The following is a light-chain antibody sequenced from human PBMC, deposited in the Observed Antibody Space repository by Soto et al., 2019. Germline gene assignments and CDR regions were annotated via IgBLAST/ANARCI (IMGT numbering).Light chain of an antibody. V-gene: IGKV3-20*01. J-gene: IGKJ5*01. CDR1: QSVSSSY. Sequence: EIVLTQSPGTLSLSPGERATLSCRASQSVSSSYLAWYQQKPGQAPRLLIYGASSRATGIPDRFSGSRSGTDFTLTINRLEPEDFAVYYCQQYGSSITFGQGTRLVIK. CDR2: GAS. CDR3: QQYGSSIT.